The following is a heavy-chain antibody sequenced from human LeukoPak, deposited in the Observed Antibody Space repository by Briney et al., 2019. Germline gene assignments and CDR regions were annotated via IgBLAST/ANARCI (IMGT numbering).Heavy chain of an antibody. CDR2: IIPIFGTA. CDR3: ARVWDYYDSSALSN. V-gene: IGHV1-69*13. J-gene: IGHJ4*02. Sequence: SVKVSCKASGGTFSSYAISWVRQAPGQGLEWMGGIIPIFGTANYAQKFQGRVTITADESTSTAYMELSSLRSEDTAVYYCARVWDYYDSSALSNWGQGTLVNVSS. D-gene: IGHD3-22*01. CDR1: GGTFSSYA.